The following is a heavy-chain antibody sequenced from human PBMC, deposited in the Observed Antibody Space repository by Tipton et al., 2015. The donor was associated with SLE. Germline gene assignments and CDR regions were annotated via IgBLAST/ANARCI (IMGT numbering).Heavy chain of an antibody. J-gene: IGHJ6*03. Sequence: LRLSCDVHGGSFSGYYWNWIRQSPGKGLEWIGEINRSGTTNYITSLKSRVTISVDTPKNQFSLKLSSVTAADTAVYYCARGDMVVVPAAGGGYYYYMDVWGKGTTVTVSS. D-gene: IGHD2-2*01. CDR1: GGSFSGYY. V-gene: IGHV4-34*01. CDR2: INRSGTT. CDR3: ARGDMVVVPAAGGGYYYYMDV.